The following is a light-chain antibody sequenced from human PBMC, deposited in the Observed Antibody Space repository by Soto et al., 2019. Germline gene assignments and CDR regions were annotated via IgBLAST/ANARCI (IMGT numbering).Light chain of an antibody. V-gene: IGKV3-15*01. J-gene: IGKJ1*01. CDR3: QHYSTGLWT. CDR1: QSVSTK. CDR2: GAS. Sequence: EIVMTQSPATLSVSPGERATLSCRASQSVSTKLAWYQQKPGQGPRLLIYGASTRATGIPARFSGSGSGTEFTLTITSLQSEDFALYYCQHYSTGLWTFGQGTKVEIK.